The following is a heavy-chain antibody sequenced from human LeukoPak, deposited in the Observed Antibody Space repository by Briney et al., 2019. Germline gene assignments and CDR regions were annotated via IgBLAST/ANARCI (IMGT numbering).Heavy chain of an antibody. J-gene: IGHJ4*02. V-gene: IGHV3-23*01. D-gene: IGHD6-13*01. CDR3: AKDAFSSTVRNRFDY. Sequence: GESLRLSCAASGFTFSSYAMSWVRQAPGKGLEWVSAISGSGGSTYYADSVKGRFTISRDNSKNTLYLQMNSLRAEDTAVYYCAKDAFSSTVRNRFDYWGQGTLVTVSS. CDR2: ISGSGGST. CDR1: GFTFSSYA.